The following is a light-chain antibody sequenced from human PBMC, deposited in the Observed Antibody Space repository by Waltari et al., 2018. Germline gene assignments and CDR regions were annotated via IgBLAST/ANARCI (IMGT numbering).Light chain of an antibody. Sequence: HSALTQPASVSGSPGQSITTPGTGTSSDVGGYNYVSCYQQHPGKAPKLMIFDVSYRPSGISNRFSGSKSGKTASLTISGLQAEDEADYYCSSYISSDTLELFGGGTSLTVL. V-gene: IGLV2-14*03. CDR3: SSYISSDTLEL. CDR1: SSDVGGYNY. CDR2: DVS. J-gene: IGLJ2*01.